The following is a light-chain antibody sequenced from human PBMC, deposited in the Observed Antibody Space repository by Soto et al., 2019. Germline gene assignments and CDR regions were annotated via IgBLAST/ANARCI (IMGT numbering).Light chain of an antibody. V-gene: IGKV1-9*01. Sequence: DIELTQTPSSLSASVGDRVTITCRASQNIDTSLAWYQQKPGKAPKLLIYAPSNFQSGVPSRFSGSGSGTHFTLTIISLQPEDFATYYCQQLHGYPITFGQGTRLEIK. CDR3: QQLHGYPIT. J-gene: IGKJ5*01. CDR1: QNIDTS. CDR2: APS.